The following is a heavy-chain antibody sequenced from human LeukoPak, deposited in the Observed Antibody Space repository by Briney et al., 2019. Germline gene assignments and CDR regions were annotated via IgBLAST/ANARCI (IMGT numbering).Heavy chain of an antibody. CDR3: ARNRTVTDWFFDL. V-gene: IGHV4-39*01. CDR2: IYNSGSI. CDR1: GGAISSSRHY. Sequence: SETLSLTCTVSGGAISSSRHYWGWIRQPPGKGLEWIWSIYNSGSIVYNPSLKSRVAISVDTSRNQFSLKLNSVIASDTAVYYCARNRTVTDWFFDLWGRGTLVTVSS. J-gene: IGHJ2*01. D-gene: IGHD4-17*01.